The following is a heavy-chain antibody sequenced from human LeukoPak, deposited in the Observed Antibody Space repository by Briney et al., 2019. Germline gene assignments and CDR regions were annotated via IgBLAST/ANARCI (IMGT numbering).Heavy chain of an antibody. J-gene: IGHJ4*02. D-gene: IGHD3-9*01. CDR2: ISGRDDST. CDR1: GSSFSNYA. CDR3: AKWGDYDVLTGYYDSDY. Sequence: GGSLRLSCAASGSSFSNYAMSWVRQVQGKGLEWVSAISGRDDSTYYADSVKGRFTISRDTSKNTLYLQMNSLRAEDTAVYYCAKWGDYDVLTGYYDSDYWGQGTLVTVSS. V-gene: IGHV3-23*01.